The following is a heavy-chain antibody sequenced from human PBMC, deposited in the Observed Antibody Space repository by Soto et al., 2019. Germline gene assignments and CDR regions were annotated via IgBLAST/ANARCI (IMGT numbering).Heavy chain of an antibody. J-gene: IGHJ6*02. CDR1: GASVNSYS. CDR3: AKDREEGYNFYYGMDV. V-gene: IGHV4-4*07. CDR2: IYTSAST. Sequence: QVHLQESGPGLVKPSETLSLTCSVSGASVNSYSWSWIRQSAGQGLEWIGRIYTSASTNYSPSFKGRVTLSVDTSENQVFLKLTSVAAADTAIYYCAKDREEGYNFYYGMDVWGQGATVTVSS. D-gene: IGHD5-12*01.